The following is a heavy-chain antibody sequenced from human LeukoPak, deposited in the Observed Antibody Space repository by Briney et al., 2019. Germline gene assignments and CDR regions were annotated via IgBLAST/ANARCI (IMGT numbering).Heavy chain of an antibody. Sequence: ASVKVSCKASGYTFTSYAINWVGQAPGQGLEWMGWISAYDGSTISAQDLQGRVTMTTDTSTTTAYMELTRLRSDDTAVYYCARDPLSSTWSPYYFTLDAWGQGTTVIVSS. V-gene: IGHV1-18*01. CDR2: ISAYDGST. J-gene: IGHJ6*02. D-gene: IGHD6-13*01. CDR3: ARDPLSSTWSPYYFTLDA. CDR1: GYTFTSYA.